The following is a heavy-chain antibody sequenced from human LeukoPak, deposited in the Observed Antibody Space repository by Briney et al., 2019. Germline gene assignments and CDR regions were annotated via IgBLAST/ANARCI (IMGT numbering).Heavy chain of an antibody. CDR1: GFTFSSYG. CDR3: AKDFSDCRAFDI. D-gene: IGHD2-21*02. V-gene: IGHV3-30*18. J-gene: IGHJ3*02. Sequence: QPGGSLRLSCAASGFTFSSYGMHWVRQAPGKGLEWVAVISYDGSNKYYADSVKGRFTISRDNSKNTLYLQMNSLRAEDTAVYYCAKDFSDCRAFDIWGQGTTVTVSS. CDR2: ISYDGSNK.